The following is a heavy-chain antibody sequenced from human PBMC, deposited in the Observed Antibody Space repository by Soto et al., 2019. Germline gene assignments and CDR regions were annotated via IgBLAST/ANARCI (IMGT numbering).Heavy chain of an antibody. CDR3: ARNYGDYPYYFDY. CDR2: ISSSSSYI. J-gene: IGHJ4*02. D-gene: IGHD4-17*01. V-gene: IGHV3-21*01. Sequence: EVQLVESGGGLVKPGGSLRLSCAASGFTFSSYSMNWVRQAPGKGLEWVSSISSSSSYIYYAESVKGRFTISRDNAKNSLYLQMNSLRAEDTAVYYCARNYGDYPYYFDYWGQGTLVTVSS. CDR1: GFTFSSYS.